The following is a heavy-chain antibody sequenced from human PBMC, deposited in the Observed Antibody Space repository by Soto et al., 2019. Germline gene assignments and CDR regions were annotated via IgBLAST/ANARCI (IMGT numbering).Heavy chain of an antibody. CDR1: GYSLTSHW. J-gene: IGHJ5*02. Sequence: EVQLVQSGAEVKKPGESLKISCQGSGYSLTSHWIAWVRQMPGKGLEWMGIIFPGDSDTRYSPSFEGQVTISVDKSINTAYLQWSSLKASDTAMYYCARSLPTPDRWGQGTLVTVSS. CDR2: IFPGDSDT. V-gene: IGHV5-51*01. CDR3: ARSLPTPDR.